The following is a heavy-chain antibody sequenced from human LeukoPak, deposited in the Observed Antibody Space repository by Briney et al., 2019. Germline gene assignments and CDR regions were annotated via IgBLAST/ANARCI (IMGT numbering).Heavy chain of an antibody. J-gene: IGHJ4*02. CDR1: GGTFSSYA. CDR2: IIPIFGTA. V-gene: IGHV1-69*13. CDR3: ARWVSGGYYFDY. D-gene: IGHD2-15*01. Sequence: SVKVSCKASGGTFSSYAISWVRQAPGQGLEWMGGIIPIFGTANYAQKFQGRVTITADESTSTAYMELRSLRSDDTAVYYCARWVSGGYYFDYWGQGTLVTVSS.